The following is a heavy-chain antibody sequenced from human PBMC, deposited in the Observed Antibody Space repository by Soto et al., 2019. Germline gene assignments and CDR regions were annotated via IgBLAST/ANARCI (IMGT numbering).Heavy chain of an antibody. V-gene: IGHV3-33*08. J-gene: IGHJ6*03. Sequence: SLRLSCAASGFTFSNYAMTWVRQGPGKGLEWVSVIWYDGSNKYYADSVKGRFTISRDNSKNTLCLQMNSLRAEDTAVYYCARAQIWGVIPQSGYMDVWGKGTTVTVSS. CDR2: IWYDGSNK. CDR3: ARAQIWGVIPQSGYMDV. CDR1: GFTFSNYA. D-gene: IGHD3-16*01.